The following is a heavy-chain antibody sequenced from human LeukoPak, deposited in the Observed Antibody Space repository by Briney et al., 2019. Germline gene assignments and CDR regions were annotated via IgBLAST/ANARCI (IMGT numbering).Heavy chain of an antibody. CDR1: GFTFRSYT. CDR3: ARDRGGEDYPDY. CDR2: VSRSGTYT. V-gene: IGHV3-21*01. D-gene: IGHD2-21*01. J-gene: IGHJ4*02. Sequence: GGSLRLSCAASGFTFRSYTMNWVRQAPGKGLEWVSCVSRSGTYTYYADSVKGRFTVSRDNAKDSLYLQMNSLRAEDTAVYYCARDRGGEDYPDYWGQGTLVIVSS.